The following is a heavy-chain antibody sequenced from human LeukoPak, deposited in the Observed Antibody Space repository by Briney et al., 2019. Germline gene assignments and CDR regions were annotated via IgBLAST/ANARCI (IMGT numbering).Heavy chain of an antibody. CDR1: GGSVSSTNW. D-gene: IGHD6-25*01. V-gene: IGHV4-4*02. CDR2: VHLDGRT. Sequence: SQTLSLTCGVSGGSVSSTNWWTWIRPPPGKGLEWIGEVHLDGRTNFNPSLKSRLTMSVDLSENHVSLKLTSVTAADTAVYYCAREGGFYRPLDYSGQGTLVTVSS. CDR3: AREGGFYRPLDY. J-gene: IGHJ4*02.